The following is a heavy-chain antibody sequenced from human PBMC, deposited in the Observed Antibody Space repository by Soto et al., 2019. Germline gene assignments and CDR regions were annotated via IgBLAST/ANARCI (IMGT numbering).Heavy chain of an antibody. CDR1: GGSVISNNW. CDR3: ARHGPNGGSGVDL. V-gene: IGHV4-4*02. Sequence: QVQLEESGPGLVRPSETLSLTCTVSGGSVISNNWRNWVRQPPGKGLEWIGEVFHGGSTNYNPSLKSRLNISVDTSNNQFSLRLNSVTAAATAFYFCARHGPNGGSGVDLWGRGTLVTVSS. D-gene: IGHD2-8*01. CDR2: VFHGGST. J-gene: IGHJ2*01.